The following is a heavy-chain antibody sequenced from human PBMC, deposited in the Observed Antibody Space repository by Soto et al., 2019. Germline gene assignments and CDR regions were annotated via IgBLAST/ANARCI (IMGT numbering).Heavy chain of an antibody. J-gene: IGHJ3*02. CDR3: AREPRAYCSGGSCHSSDAFDI. CDR1: GFTVSSNY. CDR2: IYSGGNT. Sequence: EVQLVESGGGLVQPGGSLRLSCAASGFTVSSNYMSWVRQAPGKGLEWVSVIYSGGNTYYADSVNGRFTISRDNARNTLYLQMNSLRAEDTAVYYCAREPRAYCSGGSCHSSDAFDIWGQGTMVTVSS. D-gene: IGHD2-15*01. V-gene: IGHV3-66*01.